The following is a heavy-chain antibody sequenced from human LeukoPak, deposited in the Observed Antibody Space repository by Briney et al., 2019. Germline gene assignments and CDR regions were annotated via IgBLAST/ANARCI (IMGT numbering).Heavy chain of an antibody. CDR3: ARGMYYGRFDY. V-gene: IGHV3-7*01. J-gene: IGHJ4*02. CDR2: IKQDGSEK. D-gene: IGHD4-17*01. Sequence: GGSLRLSCAASGFTFTTYWMSWVRQAPGKGLEWVATIKQDGSEKYYVDSVKGRITISRVDAKNSLYLQMNSLRAEDTALYYCARGMYYGRFDYWGQGTLVTVSS. CDR1: GFTFTTYW.